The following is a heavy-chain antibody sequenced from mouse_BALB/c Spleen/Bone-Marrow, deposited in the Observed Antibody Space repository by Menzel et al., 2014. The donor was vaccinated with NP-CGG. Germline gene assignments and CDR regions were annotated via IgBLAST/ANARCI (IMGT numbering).Heavy chain of an antibody. D-gene: IGHD2-1*01. V-gene: IGHV1-69*02. Sequence: QVQLQQSGAELVKPGAPVKLSCKASGYTFTSYWMNWVKQRSGRGLEWIGRIDPSDSETHYNQKFKDKATLTVDKSSSTAYIQLSSLTSEDSAVYYCARSGGNYVSFAYWGQGTLVTVSA. CDR2: IDPSDSET. CDR3: ARSGGNYVSFAY. CDR1: GYTFTSYW. J-gene: IGHJ3*01.